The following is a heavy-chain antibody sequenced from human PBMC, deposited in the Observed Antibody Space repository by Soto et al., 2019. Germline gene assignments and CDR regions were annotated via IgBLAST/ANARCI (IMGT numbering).Heavy chain of an antibody. Sequence: PGGSLRLSCAASGFTFDDYAMHWVRQAPGKGLEWVSGISWNSGSIGYADSVEGRFTISRDNAKNSLYLQMNSLRAEDTALYYCARTDFWSGYSSAYGMDVWGQGTTVTVSS. CDR2: ISWNSGSI. CDR1: GFTFDDYA. CDR3: ARTDFWSGYSSAYGMDV. J-gene: IGHJ6*02. D-gene: IGHD3-3*01. V-gene: IGHV3-9*01.